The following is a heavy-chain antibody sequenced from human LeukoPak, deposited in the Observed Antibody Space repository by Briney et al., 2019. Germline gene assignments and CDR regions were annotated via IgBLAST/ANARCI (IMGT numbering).Heavy chain of an antibody. CDR3: ARVIENA. D-gene: IGHD2/OR15-2a*01. J-gene: IGHJ5*02. Sequence: GGSLRLSCAASGFTFSSYEMNWVRQAPGKGLEWVSYISSSGNTIYYADSVKGRFTISRDNAQNSLYLQMNSLRVEDTAVYYCARVIENAWGQGTLVTVSS. V-gene: IGHV3-48*03. CDR2: ISSSGNTI. CDR1: GFTFSSYE.